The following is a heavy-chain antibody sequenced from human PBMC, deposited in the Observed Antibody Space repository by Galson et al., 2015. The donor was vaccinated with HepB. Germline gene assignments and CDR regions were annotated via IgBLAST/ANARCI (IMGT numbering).Heavy chain of an antibody. CDR2: IIPIFGTA. Sequence: SVKVSCKASGGTFSSYAISWVRQAPGQGFEWMGGIIPIFGTANYAQKFQGRVTITADESTSTAYMELSSLRGDDTAMYYCARGTTVTRGYYYMDVWGKGTRVTVSS. D-gene: IGHD4-11*01. V-gene: IGHV1-69*13. CDR3: ARGTTVTRGYYYMDV. J-gene: IGHJ6*03. CDR1: GGTFSSYA.